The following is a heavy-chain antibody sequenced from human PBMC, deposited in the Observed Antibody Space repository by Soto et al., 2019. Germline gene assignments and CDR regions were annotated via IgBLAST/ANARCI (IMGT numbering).Heavy chain of an antibody. D-gene: IGHD2-2*01. J-gene: IGHJ3*01. V-gene: IGHV3-49*03. CDR2: IRTRSYGGTT. CDR3: ARGRYCSSTSCYGSR. Sequence: GGSLRLSCTASGFTFGDYARSWFRQAPGKGLEWVGFIRTRSYGGTTEYAASVKGRFTISRDDSKSIAYLQMNSLKTEDTAVYYCARGRYCSSTSCYGSRWGQGTMVTVSS. CDR1: GFTFGDYA.